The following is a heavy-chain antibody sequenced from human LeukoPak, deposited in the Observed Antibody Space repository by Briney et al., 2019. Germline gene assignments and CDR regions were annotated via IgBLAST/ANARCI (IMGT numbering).Heavy chain of an antibody. D-gene: IGHD2-15*01. Sequence: ASVKVSCKASGYTFTSYGISWVRQAPGQGLEWMGGIIPIFGTANYAQKFQGRVTITADESTSTAYMELSSLRSEDTAVYYCARDCSGGSCYLYFDYWGQGTLVTVSS. V-gene: IGHV1-69*13. CDR3: ARDCSGGSCYLYFDY. J-gene: IGHJ4*02. CDR2: IIPIFGTA. CDR1: GYTFTSYG.